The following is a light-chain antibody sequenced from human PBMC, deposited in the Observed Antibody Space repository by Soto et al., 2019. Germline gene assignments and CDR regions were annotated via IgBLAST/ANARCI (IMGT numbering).Light chain of an antibody. CDR1: TGAVTKGFS. CDR2: SIN. CDR3: LLWYAGVYF. J-gene: IGLJ1*01. V-gene: IGLV7-43*01. Sequence: QAVVTQEPSLTVSPGGTVTLTCASSTGAVTKGFSPNWLQQRPGQPPRALIYSINKTHSWTPARFSGSLLGGKAALTLSGVQPEDEAVYYCLLWYAGVYFFGPETKVTVL.